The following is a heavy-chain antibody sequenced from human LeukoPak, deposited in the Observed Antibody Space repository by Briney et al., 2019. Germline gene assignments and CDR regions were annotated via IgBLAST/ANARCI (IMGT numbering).Heavy chain of an antibody. CDR2: ISGSAGMI. V-gene: IGHV3-23*01. D-gene: IGHD6-19*01. Sequence: GGSLRLSCAASGFTFSSYAMSWVRQAPGRGLEWVSLISGSAGMIHYADSVQGRFTISRDNSKNTLYLQMNSLRAEDTAVYYCAKPGQWLVLYLDYWGQGTLVTVSS. CDR3: AKPGQWLVLYLDY. CDR1: GFTFSSYA. J-gene: IGHJ4*02.